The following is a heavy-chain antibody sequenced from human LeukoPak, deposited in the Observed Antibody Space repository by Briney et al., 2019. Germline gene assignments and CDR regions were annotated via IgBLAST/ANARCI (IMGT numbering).Heavy chain of an antibody. J-gene: IGHJ4*02. D-gene: IGHD6-19*01. V-gene: IGHV4-38-2*02. CDR3: ARGTEAVAVDY. Sequence: SETLSLTCTVSMSSISSTYYLGWIRQPPGKGLEWLGSVYHDGSTYYNPALKSRGTISLDTSKNQFSLKLSSVTAADTAVYYCARGTEAVAVDYWGQGTLVTVSS. CDR1: MSSISSTYY. CDR2: VYHDGST.